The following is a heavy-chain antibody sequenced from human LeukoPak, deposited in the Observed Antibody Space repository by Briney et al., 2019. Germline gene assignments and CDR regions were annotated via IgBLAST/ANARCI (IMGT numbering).Heavy chain of an antibody. V-gene: IGHV3-66*01. Sequence: PGGSLRLSCAASGFSFSDYYMSWMRQAPGKGLEWVSVIYPNGDAYYADSLKGRFTISRDISKNTMYLQMNSLSAEDTAVYYCASAYYGDYGGYWGQGTLVTVSS. CDR2: IYPNGDA. CDR1: GFSFSDYY. D-gene: IGHD4-17*01. J-gene: IGHJ4*02. CDR3: ASAYYGDYGGY.